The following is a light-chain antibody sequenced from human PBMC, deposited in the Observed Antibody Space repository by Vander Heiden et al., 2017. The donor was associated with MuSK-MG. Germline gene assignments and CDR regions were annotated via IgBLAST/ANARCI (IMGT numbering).Light chain of an antibody. J-gene: IGLJ2*01. Sequence: QSALTQPPSVSGSPGQSVTISCTGTSRDVGAYNYVSWYQQRPGKAPRLMIYDVSKRPSGVPDRFSGSKSGNTASLTVSGLQAEDEADYYCWSYGGINAVVAGGGAKLTVL. CDR1: SRDVGAYNY. CDR3: WSYGGINAVV. CDR2: DVS. V-gene: IGLV2-8*01.